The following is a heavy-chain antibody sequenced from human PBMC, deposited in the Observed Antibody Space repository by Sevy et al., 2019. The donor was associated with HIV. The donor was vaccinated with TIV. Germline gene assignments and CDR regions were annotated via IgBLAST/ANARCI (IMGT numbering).Heavy chain of an antibody. D-gene: IGHD4-17*01. Sequence: GGSLRLSCAASGFNFSIYGMHWVRQAPGKWLEWVALIWYDGTNKYYRDSVKGRFTISRDNSKNTLFLQMNSLRAEDTALYYCVRGRDYGNFDFWGQGTLVTVSS. V-gene: IGHV3-33*01. CDR1: GFNFSIYG. CDR3: VRGRDYGNFDF. J-gene: IGHJ4*02. CDR2: IWYDGTNK.